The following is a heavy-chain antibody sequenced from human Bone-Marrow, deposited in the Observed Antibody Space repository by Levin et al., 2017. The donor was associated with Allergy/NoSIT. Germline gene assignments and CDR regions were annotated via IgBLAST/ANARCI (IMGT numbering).Heavy chain of an antibody. Sequence: GGSLRLSCAASGFTFRSYAMNWVRQAPGKGLEWVSTISDSGGRTYYPDSVKGRFTISRDNSKNTVFLQMYRLRADDTATYFCAKSFNSSSWPTYFDPWGQGALVTVSS. D-gene: IGHD6-13*01. CDR2: ISDSGGRT. CDR3: AKSFNSSSWPTYFDP. V-gene: IGHV3-23*01. J-gene: IGHJ5*02. CDR1: GFTFRSYA.